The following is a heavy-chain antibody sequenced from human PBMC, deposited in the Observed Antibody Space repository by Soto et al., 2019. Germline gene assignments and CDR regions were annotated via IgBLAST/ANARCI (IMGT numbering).Heavy chain of an antibody. CDR1: GFTFSSYE. V-gene: IGHV3-48*03. J-gene: IGHJ2*01. Sequence: GGSLRLSCAASGFTFSSYEMNWVRQAPGKGLEWVSYISSGGSTIYYADSVKGRFTISRDNAKNSLYLQMNSLRAEDTAVYYCARDLVEYSSSSWYFDLWGRGTLVTVSS. D-gene: IGHD6-6*01. CDR2: ISSGGSTI. CDR3: ARDLVEYSSSSWYFDL.